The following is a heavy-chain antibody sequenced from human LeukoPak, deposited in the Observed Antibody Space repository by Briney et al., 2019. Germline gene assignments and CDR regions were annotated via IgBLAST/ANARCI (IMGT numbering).Heavy chain of an antibody. J-gene: IGHJ6*03. CDR1: GGSFSGYY. Sequence: SETLSLTCAVYGGSFSGYYWSWIRQPPGKGLEWIGEINHSGSTNYNPSLKSRVTISVDTSKNQFSLKLSSVTAADTAVYYCATLAAKSGSYRYYYYYYMDVWGKGTTVTVSS. V-gene: IGHV4-34*01. CDR3: ATLAAKSGSYRYYYYYYMDV. CDR2: INHSGST. D-gene: IGHD1-26*01.